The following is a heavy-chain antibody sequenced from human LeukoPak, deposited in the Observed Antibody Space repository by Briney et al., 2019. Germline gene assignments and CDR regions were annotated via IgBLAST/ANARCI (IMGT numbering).Heavy chain of an antibody. CDR1: GFTFSSYG. J-gene: IGHJ4*02. V-gene: IGHV3-30*02. CDR3: AKDSRNYFSPDY. D-gene: IGHD1-7*01. CDR2: IRYDGSNT. Sequence: GGSLRLSCAASGFTFSSYGMHWVRPAPGTGLEWVAFIRYDGSNTYYADSVKGRFTISRDNSKNSLYLQMKSLRAEDTAVYYCAKDSRNYFSPDYWGQGTLVTVSS.